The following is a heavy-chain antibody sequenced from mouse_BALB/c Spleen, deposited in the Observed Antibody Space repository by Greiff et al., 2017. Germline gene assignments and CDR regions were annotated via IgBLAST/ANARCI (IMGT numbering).Heavy chain of an antibody. J-gene: IGHJ4*01. CDR2: IRNKANGYTT. Sequence: EVKLEESGGGLVQPGGSLRLSCATSGFTFTDYYMSWVRQPPGKALEWLGFIRNKANGYTTEYSASVKGRFTISRDNSQSILYLQMNTLRAEDSATYYCARVYGYDAMDYWGQGTSVTVSS. CDR1: GFTFTDYY. V-gene: IGHV7-3*02. CDR3: ARVYGYDAMDY. D-gene: IGHD1-2*01.